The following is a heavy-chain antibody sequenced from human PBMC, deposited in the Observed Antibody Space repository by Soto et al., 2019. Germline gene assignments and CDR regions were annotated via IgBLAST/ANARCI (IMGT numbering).Heavy chain of an antibody. CDR2: INPNSGGT. CDR1: GYTFTGYY. J-gene: IGHJ4*02. D-gene: IGHD3-10*01. CDR3: AREDGSRIYYDY. V-gene: IGHV1-2*04. Sequence: ASVKVSCKASGYTFTGYYIHWVRQAPGQGLEWMGWINPNSGGTNYAQKFQGWVTMTRDTSISTAYMELGRLRSDDTAVYYCAREDGSRIYYDYWGQGPLVTVSS.